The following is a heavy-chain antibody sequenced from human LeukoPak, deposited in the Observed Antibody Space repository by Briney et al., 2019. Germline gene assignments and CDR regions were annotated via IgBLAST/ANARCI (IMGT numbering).Heavy chain of an antibody. CDR2: IIPIFGTA. D-gene: IGHD2-15*01. V-gene: IGHV1-69*01. CDR3: ARGADIVMVVAAQIYNWFDP. Sequence: SVKVSCKASGGTFSSYAISWVRQAPGQGLEWMGVIIPIFGTANYAQKFQGRVTITADESTSTAYMELSSLRSEDTAVYYCARGADIVMVVAAQIYNWFDPWGQGTLVTVSS. J-gene: IGHJ5*02. CDR1: GGTFSSYA.